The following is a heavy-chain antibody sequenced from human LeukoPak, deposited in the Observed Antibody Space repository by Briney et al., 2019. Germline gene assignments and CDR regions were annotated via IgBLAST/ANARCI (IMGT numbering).Heavy chain of an antibody. CDR1: GLTFSSYA. CDR2: ISGSGSST. D-gene: IGHD3-22*01. CDR3: AKDGSDFYYDSSGYHFWSDY. Sequence: PGGSLRLSCAASGLTFSSYAMSWVRQAPGKGLEWVSAISGSGSSTYYADSVKGRFTISRDNSKNTLYLQMNSLRAEDTAVYYCAKDGSDFYYDSSGYHFWSDYWGQGTLVTVSS. J-gene: IGHJ4*02. V-gene: IGHV3-23*01.